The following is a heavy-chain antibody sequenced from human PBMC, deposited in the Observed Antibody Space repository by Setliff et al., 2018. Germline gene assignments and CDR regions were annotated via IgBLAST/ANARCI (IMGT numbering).Heavy chain of an antibody. CDR3: ARGYCSGGSCADFDY. CDR1: GYTFTNYG. CDR2: INTNTGNP. D-gene: IGHD2-15*01. Sequence: ASVKVSCKTSGYTFTNYGINWVRQAPGQGLEWMGWINTNTGNPTYAQGFTGRFVFSLDTSVSTAYLQISSLKAEDTAVYYCARGYCSGGSCADFDYWGQGTLVTVSS. V-gene: IGHV7-4-1*02. J-gene: IGHJ4*02.